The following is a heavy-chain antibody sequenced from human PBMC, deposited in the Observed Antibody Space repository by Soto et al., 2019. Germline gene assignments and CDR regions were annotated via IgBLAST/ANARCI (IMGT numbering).Heavy chain of an antibody. CDR3: ARPPNPAAAGRIDY. CDR2: IYYSGST. V-gene: IGHV4-39*01. Sequence: SETLSLTCTVSGGSIISSSYYWVWIRQPPGKGLEWIGSIYYSGSTYYNPSLKSRVTISVDTSKNQFSLKLSSVTAADTAVYYCARPPNPAAAGRIDYWGQGTLVTVSS. CDR1: GGSIISSSYY. D-gene: IGHD6-13*01. J-gene: IGHJ4*02.